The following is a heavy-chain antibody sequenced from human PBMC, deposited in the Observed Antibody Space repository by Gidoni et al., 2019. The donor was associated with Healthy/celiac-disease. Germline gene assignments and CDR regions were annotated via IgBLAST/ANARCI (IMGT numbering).Heavy chain of an antibody. Sequence: HWVRQAPGKGLEWVAVISYDGSNKYYADSVKGRFTISRDNSKNTLYLQMNSLRAEDTAVYYCAKNFDSGYDFHGMDVWGQGTTVTVSS. CDR2: ISYDGSNK. D-gene: IGHD5-12*01. V-gene: IGHV3-30*18. CDR3: AKNFDSGYDFHGMDV. J-gene: IGHJ6*02.